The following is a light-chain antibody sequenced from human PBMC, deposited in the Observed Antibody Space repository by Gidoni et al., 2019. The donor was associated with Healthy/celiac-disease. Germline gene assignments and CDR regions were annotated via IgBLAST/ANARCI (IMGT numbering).Light chain of an antibody. CDR2: GAS. Sequence: EIVMTQSPATLAGSPGERATLSCRASQSVSSNLAWYQQKPGQAPRLLIDGASTRATGIPARFSGSGSGTEFTLTISSLQSEDFAVYYCQQYNNWSTFGQGTKVEIK. CDR1: QSVSSN. CDR3: QQYNNWST. V-gene: IGKV3-15*01. J-gene: IGKJ1*01.